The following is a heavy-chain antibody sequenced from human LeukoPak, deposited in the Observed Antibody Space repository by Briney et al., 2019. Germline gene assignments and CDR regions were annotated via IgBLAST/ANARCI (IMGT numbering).Heavy chain of an antibody. V-gene: IGHV3-30*03. Sequence: PGGSLRPSCSASGFTFSSYGIHSVRQAPGKGLEWVAVISYDGSNKYYADSVKGRFTISRDNSKNTLYLQMNSLRAEDTAVYYGARSEDGINVCGEGATVTVSS. CDR3: ARSEDGINV. CDR2: ISYDGSNK. CDR1: GFTFSSYG. J-gene: IGHJ6*04.